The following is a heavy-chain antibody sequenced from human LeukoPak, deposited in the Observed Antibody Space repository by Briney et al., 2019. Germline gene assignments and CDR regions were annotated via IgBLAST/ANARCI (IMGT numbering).Heavy chain of an antibody. CDR3: ASGDPIGEYQLLSRNDAFDI. D-gene: IGHD2-2*01. Sequence: ASVKVSCKASGYTFTSYGISWVRQAPGQGLEWMGWISAYNGNTNYAQKLQGRVTMTTDTSTSTAYMGLRSLRSDDTAVYYCASGDPIGEYQLLSRNDAFDIWGQGTMVTVSS. CDR2: ISAYNGNT. V-gene: IGHV1-18*01. CDR1: GYTFTSYG. J-gene: IGHJ3*02.